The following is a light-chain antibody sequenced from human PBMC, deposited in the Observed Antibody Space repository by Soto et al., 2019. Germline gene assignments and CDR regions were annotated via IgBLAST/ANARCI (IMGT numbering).Light chain of an antibody. Sequence: QSVLTQSPSASASLGASVRLTCTLSSGHTNYAIAWHQQQSEKGPRYLMKVDSDGSHNKGDGIPDRFSGSSSGAERYLTISSLQSEDEADYYCQTWATGIVVFGGGTKVTVL. CDR1: SGHTNYA. J-gene: IGLJ2*01. CDR2: VDSDGSH. V-gene: IGLV4-69*01. CDR3: QTWATGIVV.